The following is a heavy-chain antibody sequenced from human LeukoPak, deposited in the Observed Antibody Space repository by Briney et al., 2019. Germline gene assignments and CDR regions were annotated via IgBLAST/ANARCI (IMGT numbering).Heavy chain of an antibody. CDR2: IYYSGST. Sequence: PSETLSLTCTVSGGSISSGDYYWSWIRQPPGKGLEWIGYIYYSGSTYYNPSLKSRVTISVNTSKNQFSLKLSSVTAADTAVYYCARDATYYYDSSGAFDHWGQGPLVTVSS. J-gene: IGHJ4*02. D-gene: IGHD3-22*01. CDR3: ARDATYYYDSSGAFDH. V-gene: IGHV4-30-4*01. CDR1: GGSISSGDYY.